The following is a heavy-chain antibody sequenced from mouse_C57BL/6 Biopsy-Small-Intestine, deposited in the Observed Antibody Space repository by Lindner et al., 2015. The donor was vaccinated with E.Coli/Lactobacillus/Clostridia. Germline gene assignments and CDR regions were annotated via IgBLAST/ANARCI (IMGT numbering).Heavy chain of an antibody. CDR2: IDPYNGFT. CDR1: GYSFTGYN. J-gene: IGHJ3*01. Sequence: VQLQESGPELVKPGASVKMSCKASGYSFTGYNMHWVKQSHGKSLEWIGYIDPYNGFTGYNQEFKGKATLTVDKSSSTAYMQLNSLTSEDSAVYYCASYDYAWGQGTLVTVSA. V-gene: IGHV1S135*01. D-gene: IGHD2-4*01. CDR3: ASYDYA.